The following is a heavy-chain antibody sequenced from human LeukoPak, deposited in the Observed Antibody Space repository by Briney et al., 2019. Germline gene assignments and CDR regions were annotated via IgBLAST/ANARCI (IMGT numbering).Heavy chain of an antibody. Sequence: PSETLSLTCMCYVCSISSGSYYWSWIRQPAGKGLEWIGRIYTSGSTNYNPSLKSRVTISVDTSKNQFSMKLSSVTAADTAVYYCARDGSYSSSWYDYYFDYWGQGTLVTVSS. D-gene: IGHD6-13*01. J-gene: IGHJ4*02. V-gene: IGHV4-61*02. CDR1: VCSISSGSYY. CDR3: ARDGSYSSSWYDYYFDY. CDR2: IYTSGST.